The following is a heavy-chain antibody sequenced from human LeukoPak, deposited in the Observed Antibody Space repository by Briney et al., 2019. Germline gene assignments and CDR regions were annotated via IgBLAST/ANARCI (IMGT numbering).Heavy chain of an antibody. CDR1: GDTFSSYA. Sequence: ASVKVSCKASGDTFSSYAISWVRQAPGQGLEWMGGMIPNIGTANYAQKFQGRVTITADESTSTAYMELSSLRSEDTAVYYCARVRDGYGSLDAFDIWGQGTMVTVSS. D-gene: IGHD5-24*01. CDR2: MIPNIGTA. CDR3: ARVRDGYGSLDAFDI. J-gene: IGHJ3*02. V-gene: IGHV1-69*13.